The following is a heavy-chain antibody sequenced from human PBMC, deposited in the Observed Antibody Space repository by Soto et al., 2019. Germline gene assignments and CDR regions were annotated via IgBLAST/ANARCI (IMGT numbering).Heavy chain of an antibody. CDR1: GYTFTSYD. CDR3: ARRAETNGWNGFGADKYYFDF. Sequence: QVQLVQSGAEVRNPGASVKVSREASGYTFTSYDIYWVRQATGQGLEWMGWMNPNTGNSGYAQKFQGRVTMTSDTSISTAHMELSSLRSEDTAVYYCARRAETNGWNGFGADKYYFDFWGQGTLVTVSS. CDR2: MNPNTGNS. V-gene: IGHV1-8*01. D-gene: IGHD1-1*01. J-gene: IGHJ4*02.